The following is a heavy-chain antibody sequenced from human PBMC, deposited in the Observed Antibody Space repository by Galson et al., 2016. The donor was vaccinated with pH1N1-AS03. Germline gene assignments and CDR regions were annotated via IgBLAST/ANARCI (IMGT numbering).Heavy chain of an antibody. D-gene: IGHD3-22*01. J-gene: IGHJ4*02. CDR1: GGSISSGAFY. CDR2: IYYSGST. Sequence: TLSLTCTVSGGSISSGAFYWSWIRQHPGKGLEWIGYIYYSGSTSYKPSLKSRLSISVDTSKHQFSLNVTSVTAADTAVYYCARVERRRLNGPMTFDYWGQGTLVTVSS. V-gene: IGHV4-31*03. CDR3: ARVERRRLNGPMTFDY.